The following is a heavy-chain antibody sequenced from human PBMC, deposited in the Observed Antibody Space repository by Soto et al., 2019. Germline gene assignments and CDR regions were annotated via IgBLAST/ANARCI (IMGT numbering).Heavy chain of an antibody. Sequence: TLSLTCTVSGGSISSGGYYWSWIRQHPGKSLEWIGYIYYSGSTYYNPSLKSRVTISVDTSKNQFSLKLSSVTAADTAVYYCARDTKAAAGFKDYYYGMDVWGQGTTVTVSS. CDR2: IYYSGST. CDR3: ARDTKAAAGFKDYYYGMDV. V-gene: IGHV4-31*03. D-gene: IGHD6-13*01. CDR1: GGSISSGGYY. J-gene: IGHJ6*02.